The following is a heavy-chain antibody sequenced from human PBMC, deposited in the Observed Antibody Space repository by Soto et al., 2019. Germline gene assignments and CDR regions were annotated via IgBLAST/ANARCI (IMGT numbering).Heavy chain of an antibody. CDR1: GYSFTSYW. CDR3: ARGYCSSTSCYYYYYYGTDV. D-gene: IGHD2-2*01. V-gene: IGHV5-51*01. Sequence: GESLKISCKGSGYSFTSYWIGWVRQMPGKGLEWMGIIYPGDSDTRYSPSFQGQVTISADKSISTAYLQWSSLKASDTAMYYCARGYCSSTSCYYYYYYGTDVWGQGTPVTVSS. J-gene: IGHJ6*02. CDR2: IYPGDSDT.